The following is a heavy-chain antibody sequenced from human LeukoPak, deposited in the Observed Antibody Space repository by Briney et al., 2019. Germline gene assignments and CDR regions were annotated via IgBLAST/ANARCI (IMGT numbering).Heavy chain of an antibody. CDR2: ISYDGSNK. D-gene: IGHD5-18*01. Sequence: GGSLRLSCAASGFTFNNAWMTWVRQAPGKGLEWVAVISYDGSNKYYADSVKGRFTISRDNSKNTLYLQMNSLRAEDTAVYYCARPVDTVGFDYWGQGTLVTVSS. CDR1: GFTFNNAW. CDR3: ARPVDTVGFDY. V-gene: IGHV3-30*03. J-gene: IGHJ4*02.